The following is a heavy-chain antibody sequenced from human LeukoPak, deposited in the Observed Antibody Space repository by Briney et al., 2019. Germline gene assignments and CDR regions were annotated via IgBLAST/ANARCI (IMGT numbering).Heavy chain of an antibody. CDR1: GYTFASYG. Sequence: ASVKVSCKASGYTFASYGVSWVRQAPGQGPEWMAWISVYSGNTKYAQKFQDRVTLTADTSTSTVYMELRSLGSDDTAVYYCARDGWSLGPWGQGTLVTVSS. V-gene: IGHV1-18*01. J-gene: IGHJ5*02. D-gene: IGHD2-8*01. CDR2: ISVYSGNT. CDR3: ARDGWSLGP.